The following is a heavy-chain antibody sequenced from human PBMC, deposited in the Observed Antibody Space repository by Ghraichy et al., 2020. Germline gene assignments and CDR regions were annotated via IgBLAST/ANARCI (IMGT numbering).Heavy chain of an antibody. D-gene: IGHD2-8*01. Sequence: GGSLRLSCAASGFTFSSYAMHWVRQAPGKGLEWVAVISYDGSNKYYADSVKGRFTISRDNSKNTLYLQMNSLRAEDTAVYYCAREEWYAAFDIWGQGTMVTVSS. CDR3: AREEWYAAFDI. V-gene: IGHV3-30*04. J-gene: IGHJ3*02. CDR2: ISYDGSNK. CDR1: GFTFSSYA.